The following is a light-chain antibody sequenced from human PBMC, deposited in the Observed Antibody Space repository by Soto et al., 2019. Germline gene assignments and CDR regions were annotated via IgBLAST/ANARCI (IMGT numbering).Light chain of an antibody. CDR3: CSYAGSSTSWV. V-gene: IGLV2-23*02. CDR2: EVN. J-gene: IGLJ3*02. CDR1: SSDLGSYNL. Sequence: QSALTQPASVSGSPGQSLTISCTGTSSDLGSYNLVSWYQQHPGKAPKLMIYEVNKRPSGVSNRFSASKSGNTASLTISGLQAEDEADYYCCSYAGSSTSWVFGGGTTLTVL.